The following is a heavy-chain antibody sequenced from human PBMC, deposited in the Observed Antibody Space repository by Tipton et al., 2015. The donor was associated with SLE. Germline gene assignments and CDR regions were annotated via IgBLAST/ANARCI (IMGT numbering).Heavy chain of an antibody. CDR1: GLRFREAY. D-gene: IGHD6-19*01. Sequence: SLRLSCSVSGLRFREAYMSWIRQAPGKGLEWVSSISSSSSYIYYADSVKGRFTISRDNAKNTLYLQMSSLRVEDTAVYYCAKDLYHSGWYQGHFEYWGQGTPVTVSS. J-gene: IGHJ4*02. CDR3: AKDLYHSGWYQGHFEY. CDR2: ISSSSSYI. V-gene: IGHV3-11*06.